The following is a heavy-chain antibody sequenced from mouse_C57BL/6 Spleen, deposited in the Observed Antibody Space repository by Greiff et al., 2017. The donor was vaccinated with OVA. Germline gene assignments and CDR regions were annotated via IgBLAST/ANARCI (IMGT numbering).Heavy chain of an antibody. D-gene: IGHD3-3*01. CDR2: ISNGGGST. CDR3: ARQKGRGYFDD. V-gene: IGHV5-12*01. J-gene: IGHJ2*01. Sequence: EVQGVESGGGLVQPGGSLKLSCAASGFTFSDYYMYWVRQTPEKRLEWVAYISNGGGSTYYPDTVKGRFTISRDNAKNTLYLQMSRLKSEDTAMYYCARQKGRGYFDDWGQGTTLTVSS. CDR1: GFTFSDYY.